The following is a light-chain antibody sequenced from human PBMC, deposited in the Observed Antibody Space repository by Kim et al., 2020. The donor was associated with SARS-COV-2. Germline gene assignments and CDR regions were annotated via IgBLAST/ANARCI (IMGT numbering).Light chain of an antibody. J-gene: IGLJ3*02. CDR2: YDS. V-gene: IGLV3-21*04. Sequence: SYELTQPPSVSVAPGKTARITCGGNNIGSKGVHWYQQKPGQAPVLVIYYDSDRPSGIPERFSGSNSGNTATLTISRVEVGDEADYYCQVWDSSSDHRVFGGGTQLTVL. CDR1: NIGSKG. CDR3: QVWDSSSDHRV.